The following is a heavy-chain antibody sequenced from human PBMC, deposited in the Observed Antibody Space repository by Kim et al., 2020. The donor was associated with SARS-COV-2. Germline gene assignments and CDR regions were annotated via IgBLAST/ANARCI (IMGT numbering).Heavy chain of an antibody. V-gene: IGHV4-59*08. Sequence: SETLSLTCTVSGGSISSYYWSWIRQPPGKGLEWIGYIYYSGSTNYNPSLKSRVTISVDTSKNQFSLKLSSVTAADTAVYYCARQDYSGYDFGFDYWGQGTLVTVSS. J-gene: IGHJ4*02. CDR2: IYYSGST. CDR3: ARQDYSGYDFGFDY. CDR1: GGSISSYY. D-gene: IGHD5-12*01.